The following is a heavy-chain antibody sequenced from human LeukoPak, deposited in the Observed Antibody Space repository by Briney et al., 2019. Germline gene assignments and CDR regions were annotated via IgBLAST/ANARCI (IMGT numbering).Heavy chain of an antibody. CDR1: GRSFSGYY. CDR2: INHSGST. D-gene: IGHD4-11*01. V-gene: IGHV4-34*01. CDR3: ARPTADY. J-gene: IGHJ4*02. Sequence: SETLSLTCAVYGRSFSGYYWSWIRQPPGKGLEWIGEINHSGSTNYNPSLKSRVTISVDTSKNQFSPKLSSVTAADTAVYYCARPTADYWGQGTLVTVSS.